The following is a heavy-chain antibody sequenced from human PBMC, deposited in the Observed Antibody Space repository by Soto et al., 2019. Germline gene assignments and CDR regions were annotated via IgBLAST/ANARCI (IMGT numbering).Heavy chain of an antibody. CDR3: ARGNGIVVVHNWFDP. V-gene: IGHV4-31*03. D-gene: IGHD3-22*01. J-gene: IGHJ5*02. CDR1: GGSISSGGYY. CDR2: IYYSGST. Sequence: SETLSLTCTVSGGSISSGGYYWSWIRQHPGKGLEWIGYIYYSGSTYYNPSLKSRVTISVDTSKNQFSLKLSSVTAADTAVYYFARGNGIVVVHNWFDPWGQGTLVTFSS.